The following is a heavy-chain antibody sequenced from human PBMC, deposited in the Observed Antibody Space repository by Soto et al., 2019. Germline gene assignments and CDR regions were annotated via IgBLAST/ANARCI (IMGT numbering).Heavy chain of an antibody. CDR3: ASRSSSWPNWFDP. V-gene: IGHV4-4*02. D-gene: IGHD6-13*01. Sequence: SETLSLTCAVSSGSISSSNWWSWGRQPPGKGLEWIGEIYHSGSTNYNPSLKSRVTISVDKSKNQFSLKLSSVTAADTAVYYCASRSSSWPNWFDPWGQGTLVT. CDR1: SGSISSSNW. J-gene: IGHJ5*02. CDR2: IYHSGST.